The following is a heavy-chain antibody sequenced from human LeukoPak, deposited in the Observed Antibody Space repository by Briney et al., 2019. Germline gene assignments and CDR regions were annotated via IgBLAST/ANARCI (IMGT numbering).Heavy chain of an antibody. CDR1: GYTFTSYD. D-gene: IGHD3-9*01. Sequence: ASVEVSCKASGYTFTSYDINWVRQATGQGLEWMGWMNPNSGNTGYAQKFQGRVTMTRNTSISTAYMELSSLRSEDTAVYYCARTDLFSPDYYYGMDVWGQGTTVTVSS. CDR3: ARTDLFSPDYYYGMDV. CDR2: MNPNSGNT. V-gene: IGHV1-8*01. J-gene: IGHJ6*02.